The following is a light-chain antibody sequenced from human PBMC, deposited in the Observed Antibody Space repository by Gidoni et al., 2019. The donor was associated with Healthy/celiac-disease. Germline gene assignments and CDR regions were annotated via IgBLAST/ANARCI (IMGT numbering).Light chain of an antibody. J-gene: IGKJ1*01. Sequence: EIVLTQSPGTLSLSPGERATLSCRASQSVSSSYLAWYQQKPGQAPRLLNYGASSRATGIPDRFSGSGSGTDFTLTISRLEPEDFAVYYCQQYGSSPWTFGQXTKVEIK. CDR2: GAS. CDR3: QQYGSSPWT. CDR1: QSVSSSY. V-gene: IGKV3-20*01.